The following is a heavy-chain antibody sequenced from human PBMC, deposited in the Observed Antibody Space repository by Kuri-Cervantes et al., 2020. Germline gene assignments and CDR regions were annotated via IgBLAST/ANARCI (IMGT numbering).Heavy chain of an antibody. CDR3: PIWDTVVVPAAYYMDV. Sequence: GGSLRLSCVASGFTFSSDAMSWVRQAPGQGLEWVSGISGSGAKTYYADSVKGRFTISRDNSKNTLYLQMNSLRAEDTAVYYCPIWDTVVVPAAYYMDVWGKGTSVTVSS. D-gene: IGHD2-2*01. J-gene: IGHJ6*03. CDR1: GFTFSSDA. V-gene: IGHV3-23*01. CDR2: ISGSGAKT.